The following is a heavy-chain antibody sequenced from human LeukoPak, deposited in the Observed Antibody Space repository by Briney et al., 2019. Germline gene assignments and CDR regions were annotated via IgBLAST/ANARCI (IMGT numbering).Heavy chain of an antibody. V-gene: IGHV3-74*01. J-gene: IGHJ4*02. CDR3: ARGGLWYGELFSN. Sequence: PGGSLRLSCAASGFTFSSYWMHWVRQAPGKGLVWVSRINSDGSSTSYADSVKGRFTISRDNSKNTVYLQMSSLTTEDTAVYYCARGGLWYGELFSNWGQGTLVTVSS. CDR2: INSDGSST. CDR1: GFTFSSYW. D-gene: IGHD3-10*01.